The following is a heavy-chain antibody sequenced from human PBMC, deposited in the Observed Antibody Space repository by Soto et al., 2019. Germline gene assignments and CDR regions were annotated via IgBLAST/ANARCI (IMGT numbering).Heavy chain of an antibody. CDR2: TRNKANSYTT. Sequence: EVQLVESGGGLVQPGGSLRLSCAASGFTFSDHYMDWVRQAPGKGLEWVGRTRNKANSYTTEYAASVKGRFTISRDDSKNSLYLQMNSLKTEDTAVYYCARVRRSRYYYYGMDVWGQGTTVTVSS. CDR3: ARVRRSRYYYYGMDV. V-gene: IGHV3-72*01. D-gene: IGHD4-17*01. J-gene: IGHJ6*02. CDR1: GFTFSDHY.